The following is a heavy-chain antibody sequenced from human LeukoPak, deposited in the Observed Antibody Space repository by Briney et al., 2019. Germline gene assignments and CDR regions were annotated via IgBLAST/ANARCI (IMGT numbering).Heavy chain of an antibody. D-gene: IGHD6-13*01. CDR2: MNPNSGNT. CDR3: ASSSWAADAFDI. Sequence: GASVKVSCKASGYTFTGYYMHWVRQAPGQGLEWMGWMNPNSGNTGYAQKFQGRVTMTRNTSISTAYMELSSLRSEDTAVYYCASSSWAADAFDIWGQGTMVTVSS. J-gene: IGHJ3*02. V-gene: IGHV1-8*02. CDR1: GYTFTGYY.